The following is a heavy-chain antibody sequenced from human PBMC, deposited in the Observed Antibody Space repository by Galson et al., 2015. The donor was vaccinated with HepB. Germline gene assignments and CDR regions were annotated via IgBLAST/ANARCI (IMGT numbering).Heavy chain of an antibody. CDR2: INSDGSSA. V-gene: IGHV3-74*01. D-gene: IGHD6-19*01. CDR1: GFTFSNYW. J-gene: IGHJ3*02. CDR3: ASLAFAVAGNAFDI. Sequence: SLRLSCAASGFTFSNYWMDWVRQAPGKGLVWVSRINSDGSSASYADSVKGRFTISRDNAKNTLYLQMNSLRAEDTAVYYCASLAFAVAGNAFDIWGQGTMVTVS.